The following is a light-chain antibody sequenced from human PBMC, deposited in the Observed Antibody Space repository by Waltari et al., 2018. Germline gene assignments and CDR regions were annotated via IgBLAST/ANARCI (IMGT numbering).Light chain of an antibody. Sequence: EIVLTQSPGTLSLSPGEGATLSCRTSQTIRTTYLAWYQQKPGQAPPLLISGTFSRATVIPDMFTGSGSGTDFSLTISSLEPEDFATYYCQQDDISPLTFGGGTKVEIK. V-gene: IGKV3-20*01. CDR2: GTF. CDR1: QTIRTTY. J-gene: IGKJ4*01. CDR3: QQDDISPLT.